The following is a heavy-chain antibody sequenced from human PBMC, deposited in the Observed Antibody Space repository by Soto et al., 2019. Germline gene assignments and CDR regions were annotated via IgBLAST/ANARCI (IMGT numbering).Heavy chain of an antibody. CDR3: ARQEISPPDFDY. CDR1: GGSISSSSYY. V-gene: IGHV4-39*01. CDR2: IYYSGST. Sequence: SETLSLTCTVSGGSISSSSYYWGWIRQPPGKGLEWIGSIYYSGSTYYNPSLKSRVTISVDTSKNQFSLKLSSVTAADTAVYYCARQEISPPDFDYWGQGTLVTVSS. J-gene: IGHJ4*02.